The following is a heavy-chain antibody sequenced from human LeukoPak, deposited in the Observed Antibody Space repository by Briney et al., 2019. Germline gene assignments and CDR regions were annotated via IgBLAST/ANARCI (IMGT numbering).Heavy chain of an antibody. D-gene: IGHD3-22*01. CDR1: GGTFSSYA. Sequence: ASVKVSCKASGGTFSSYAISWVRQAPGQGLEWMGGIIPIFGTANYAQKFQGRVTITTDESTSTAYMELSSLRSEDTAVYYCARGTYYYDSSGYYYYYYYMDVWGKGTTVTVSS. J-gene: IGHJ6*03. CDR2: IIPIFGTA. V-gene: IGHV1-69*05. CDR3: ARGTYYYDSSGYYYYYYYMDV.